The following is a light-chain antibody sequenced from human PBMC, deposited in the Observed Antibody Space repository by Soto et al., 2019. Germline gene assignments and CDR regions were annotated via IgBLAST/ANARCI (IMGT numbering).Light chain of an antibody. CDR3: QQDYSTLAT. J-gene: IGKJ5*01. CDR2: AAS. Sequence: DIQMSQSPSSLSASGGDRVTITCRAAESISRHLNWYQQKPGRAPDLLIYAASTLQDGVPSIFTGSGSGTEFTLTITGLQLEDFATYYCQQDYSTLATFGQGTRLEIK. V-gene: IGKV1-39*01. CDR1: ESISRH.